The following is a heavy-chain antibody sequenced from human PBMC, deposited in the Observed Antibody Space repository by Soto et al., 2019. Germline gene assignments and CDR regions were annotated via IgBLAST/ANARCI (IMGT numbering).Heavy chain of an antibody. V-gene: IGHV3-9*01. J-gene: IGHJ4*02. D-gene: IGHD2-2*02. Sequence: DVQLVESGGGLVQPGRSLRLSCAASGFTFDDYAMHWVRQAPGKGLEWVSGISWNSGSIGYADSVKGRFTISRDNAKNSLYLQMNSLRAEDTALYYCAKDMSPAAIAGVDYWGQGTLVTVSS. CDR2: ISWNSGSI. CDR1: GFTFDDYA. CDR3: AKDMSPAAIAGVDY.